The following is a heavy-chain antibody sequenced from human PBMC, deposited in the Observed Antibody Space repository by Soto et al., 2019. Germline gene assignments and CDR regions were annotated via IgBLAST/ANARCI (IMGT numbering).Heavy chain of an antibody. CDR3: AHKGYDFWSGYYEYNWFDP. Sequence: SGPTLVNPTQTLTLTCTFSGFSFSTSGMCVSWIRQPPGKALEWLALIYWDDDKRYSPSLKSRLTITKDTSKKQVVLRMTNMDPVDTATYYCAHKGYDFWSGYYEYNWFDPWGQGTLVTVSS. V-gene: IGHV2-5*08. D-gene: IGHD3-3*01. J-gene: IGHJ5*02. CDR1: GFSFSTSGMC. CDR2: IYWDDDK.